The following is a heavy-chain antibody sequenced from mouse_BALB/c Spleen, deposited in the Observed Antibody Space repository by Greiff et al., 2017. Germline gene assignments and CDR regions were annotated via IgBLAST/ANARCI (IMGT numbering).Heavy chain of an antibody. V-gene: IGHV5-6-3*01. CDR3: AREGTTWYFDV. CDR1: GFTFSSYG. CDR2: INSNGGST. J-gene: IGHJ1*01. Sequence: EVKVVESGGGLVQPGGSLKLSCAASGFTFSSYGMSWVRQTPDKRLELVATINSNGGSTYYPDSVKGRFTISRDNAKNTLYLQMSSLKSEDTAMYYCAREGTTWYFDVWGAGTTVTVSS. D-gene: IGHD1-1*01.